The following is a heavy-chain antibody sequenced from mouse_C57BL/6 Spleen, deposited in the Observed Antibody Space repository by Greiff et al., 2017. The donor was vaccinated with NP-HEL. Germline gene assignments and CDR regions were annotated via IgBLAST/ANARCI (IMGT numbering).Heavy chain of an antibody. CDR3: ARERGPGFDY. J-gene: IGHJ2*01. V-gene: IGHV5-4*01. Sequence: EVKLMESGGGLVKPGGSLKLSCAASGFTFSSYAMSWVRQTPEKRLEWVATISDGGSYTYYPDNVKGRSTISRDNAKNNLYLQMSHLKSEDTAMYYCARERGPGFDYWGQGTTLTVSS. CDR2: ISDGGSYT. CDR1: GFTFSSYA.